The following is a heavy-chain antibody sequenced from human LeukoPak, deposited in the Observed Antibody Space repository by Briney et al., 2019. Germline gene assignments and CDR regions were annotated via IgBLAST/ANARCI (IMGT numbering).Heavy chain of an antibody. D-gene: IGHD2-2*01. V-gene: IGHV3-7*02. Sequence: PGGSLRLSCAASAFTFRTYWMSWVRQAPGKGLEWVAMIKPDGSEKYYVDSVKGLFTISRDNAKNSLYLQMNSLRAEDTAVYYCARFPYCSSTSCGRGRAFDIWGQGTMTTVSS. CDR2: IKPDGSEK. J-gene: IGHJ3*02. CDR1: AFTFRTYW. CDR3: ARFPYCSSTSCGRGRAFDI.